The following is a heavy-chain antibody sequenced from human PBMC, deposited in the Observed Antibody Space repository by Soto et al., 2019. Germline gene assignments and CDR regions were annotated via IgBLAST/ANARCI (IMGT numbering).Heavy chain of an antibody. J-gene: IGHJ6*02. V-gene: IGHV4-30-4*01. CDR3: ARVPSPFDYYYAMDV. D-gene: IGHD3-16*01. CDR1: GDSISSGNKY. Sequence: SETLSLTCTVSGDSISSGNKYWSWIRQAPGKGLEWIGYIFSSGTTYYNPSLKSRLTMSLDTSQNQFSLRLASVTDADSAVYYCARVPSPFDYYYAMDVWGQGTTVNVSS. CDR2: IFSSGTT.